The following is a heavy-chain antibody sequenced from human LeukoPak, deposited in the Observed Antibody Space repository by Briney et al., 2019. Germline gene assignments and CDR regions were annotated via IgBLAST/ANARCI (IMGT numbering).Heavy chain of an antibody. CDR3: ARGRGGTVVRGYLDN. V-gene: IGHV1-8*01. CDR1: GYTFTNYD. D-gene: IGHD3-10*01. CDR2: MNPNSGNT. J-gene: IGHJ4*02. Sequence: ASVKVSCKASGYTFTNYDIMWVRQATGQGPEWMGWMNPNSGNTGSAQKFQGRVTMTRDTSINTAYMELHSLTSEDTAVYYCARGRGGTVVRGYLDNWGQGTLVTVSS.